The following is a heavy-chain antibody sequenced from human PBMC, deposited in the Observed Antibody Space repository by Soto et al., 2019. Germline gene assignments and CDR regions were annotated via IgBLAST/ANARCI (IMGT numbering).Heavy chain of an antibody. Sequence: GGSLRLSCAASGFTFSSYAMSWVRQAPGKGLEWVSAISGSGGSTYYADSVKGRFTISRDNSKNTLYLQMNSLRAEDTAVYYCAKDPSRDGYNYYSDYWGQGTLVTVSS. CDR2: ISGSGGST. V-gene: IGHV3-23*01. J-gene: IGHJ4*02. CDR3: AKDPSRDGYNYYSDY. CDR1: GFTFSSYA. D-gene: IGHD5-12*01.